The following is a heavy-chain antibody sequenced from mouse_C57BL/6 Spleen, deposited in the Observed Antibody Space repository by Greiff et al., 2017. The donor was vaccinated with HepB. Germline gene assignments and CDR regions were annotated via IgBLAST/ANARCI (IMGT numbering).Heavy chain of an antibody. V-gene: IGHV14-1*01. CDR2: IDPEDGDT. D-gene: IGHD1-1*01. Sequence: EVKLQQSGAELVRPGASVKLSCTASGFNIKDYYMHWVKQRPEQGLEWIGRIDPEDGDTEYAPKFQGKATMTADTSSNTAYLQLSSLTSEDTAVYYCTTWYYYGSTSYAMDYWGQGTSVTVSS. CDR1: GFNIKDYY. J-gene: IGHJ4*01. CDR3: TTWYYYGSTSYAMDY.